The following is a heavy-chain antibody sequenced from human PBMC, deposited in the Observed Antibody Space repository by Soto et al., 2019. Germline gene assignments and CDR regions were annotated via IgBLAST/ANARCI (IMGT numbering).Heavy chain of an antibody. Sequence: PGGSLRLSCAASGFTFSSYAMSWVRQAPGKGLEWVSAISGSGGSTYYADSVKGRFTISRDNSKNTLYLQMNSLRAEDTAVYYCARDPLPYYYYMDVWGKGTTVTVCS. J-gene: IGHJ6*03. CDR3: ARDPLPYYYYMDV. CDR2: ISGSGGST. CDR1: GFTFSSYA. V-gene: IGHV3-23*01.